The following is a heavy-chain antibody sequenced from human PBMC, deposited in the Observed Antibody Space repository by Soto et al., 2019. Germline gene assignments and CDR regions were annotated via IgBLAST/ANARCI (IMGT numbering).Heavy chain of an antibody. D-gene: IGHD5-12*01. CDR2: ISGSGGST. CDR1: GFTFSSYA. V-gene: IGHV3-23*01. J-gene: IGHJ4*02. CDR3: AKDQGYGLVFDY. Sequence: SLRLSCAASGFTFSSYAMSWVRQAPGKGLEWVSAISGSGGSTYYADSVKGRFTISRDNSKNTLYLQMNSLRAEDTAVYYCAKDQGYGLVFDYWGQGTLVTVSS.